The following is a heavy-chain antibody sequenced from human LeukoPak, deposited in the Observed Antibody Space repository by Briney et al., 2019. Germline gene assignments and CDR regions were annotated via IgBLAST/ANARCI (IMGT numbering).Heavy chain of an antibody. D-gene: IGHD3-22*01. CDR1: GFTFDDYA. V-gene: IGHV3-9*01. Sequence: GRSLRLSCAASGFTFDDYAMHWVRQAPGKGLEWVSGISWNSGSIGYADSVKGRFTISRDNAKNSLYLQMNSLRAEDTAVYYCAKDWDYYDSGAYYYFDYWGQGTLVTVSS. CDR3: AKDWDYYDSGAYYYFDY. CDR2: ISWNSGSI. J-gene: IGHJ4*02.